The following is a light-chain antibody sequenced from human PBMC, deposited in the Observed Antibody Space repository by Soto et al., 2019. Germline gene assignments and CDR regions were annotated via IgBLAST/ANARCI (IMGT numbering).Light chain of an antibody. V-gene: IGKV1-5*01. J-gene: IGKJ1*01. CDR3: LRYSSHSWT. Sequence: DIQMTQFPSTLTPSVGDRVTVTCRASRSISDWLAWYQQKPGKAPKLLIFDASTLKSGVSSRFSGSGSGTEFTLTITGLQPEDVATYYCLRYSSHSWTFGQGTKVDIK. CDR1: RSISDW. CDR2: DAS.